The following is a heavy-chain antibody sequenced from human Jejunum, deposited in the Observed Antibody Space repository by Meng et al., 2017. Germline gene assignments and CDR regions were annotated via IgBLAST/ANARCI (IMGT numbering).Heavy chain of an antibody. CDR2: IYHSGTT. Sequence: QLRDSGPGLVKPWGTLSLTCAVSGDSISSSYWWSWVRQSPGKGLEWIGEIYHSGTTNYNPSLKSRVTLSVDKSKNQFSLNLSSVTAADTAVYFCARDFEALNGVWGQGTLVTVSS. J-gene: IGHJ1*01. CDR3: ARDFEALNGV. D-gene: IGHD2-8*01. CDR1: GDSISSSYW. V-gene: IGHV4-4*02.